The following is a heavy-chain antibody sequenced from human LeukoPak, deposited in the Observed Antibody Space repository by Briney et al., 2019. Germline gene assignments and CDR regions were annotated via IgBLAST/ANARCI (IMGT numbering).Heavy chain of an antibody. Sequence: SETLSLTCTVSGGSIRGYYWSWIRRPPGKGLEWIGYISYSGSTNYNPSLKSRVTISIDTSKNQFSLKLGSVTAADTAVYYCARGGTYYYYGMDVWGQGTTVTVSS. J-gene: IGHJ6*02. CDR2: ISYSGST. CDR3: ARGGTYYYYGMDV. D-gene: IGHD3-16*01. V-gene: IGHV4-59*01. CDR1: GGSIRGYY.